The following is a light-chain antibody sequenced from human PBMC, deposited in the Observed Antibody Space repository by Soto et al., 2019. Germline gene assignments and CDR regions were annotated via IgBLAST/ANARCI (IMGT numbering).Light chain of an antibody. CDR1: QSVNSF. CDR2: GAS. J-gene: IGKJ1*01. V-gene: IGKV3-20*01. Sequence: EIVLTQSPGTLSLSPGERATLSCRASQSVNSFLAWFQQKPGQAPRLLIYGASSRATGIPDRFSGSGPGTDFTLTISRLEPEDFAVYYCQHYGSSRWTFGQGTKVDIK. CDR3: QHYGSSRWT.